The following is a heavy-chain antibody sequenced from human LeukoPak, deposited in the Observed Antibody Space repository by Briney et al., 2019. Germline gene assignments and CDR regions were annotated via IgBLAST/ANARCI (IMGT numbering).Heavy chain of an antibody. CDR1: GYTFNIYG. Sequence: ASVKVSCKASGYTFNIYGINWVRQAPGQGLEWVGWIRPYNGNTNYVQKLQGRVTMSTDTSTNTAYMELRNLKSDDTAMYYCTTEFKELGSFFYFYYMDVWGTGTTVTISS. J-gene: IGHJ6*03. D-gene: IGHD3-10*01. CDR2: IRPYNGNT. V-gene: IGHV1-18*01. CDR3: TTEFKELGSFFYFYYMDV.